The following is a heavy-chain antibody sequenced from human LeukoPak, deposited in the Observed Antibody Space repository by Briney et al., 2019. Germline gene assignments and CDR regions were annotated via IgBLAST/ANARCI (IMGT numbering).Heavy chain of an antibody. V-gene: IGHV3-23*01. Sequence: GGSLRLSCAASGFTFSSYAMSWVRQAPGKGLEWVSAISGSGGRTYYADSVKGRFTISRDNSKSTLYLQMNSLRAEDTAVYYCVRDRGFYDTSPPDWGQGTLVTVTS. CDR3: VRDRGFYDTSPPD. CDR1: GFTFSSYA. D-gene: IGHD3-22*01. CDR2: ISGSGGRT. J-gene: IGHJ4*02.